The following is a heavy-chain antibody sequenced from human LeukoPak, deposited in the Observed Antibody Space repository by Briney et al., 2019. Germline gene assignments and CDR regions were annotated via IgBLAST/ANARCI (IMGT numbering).Heavy chain of an antibody. CDR3: AKAWGGTMIVVVIDY. Sequence: GGSLRLSCAASGFTFKSFWMTWVRQAPGKGLEWVANIKQDESEKYYVDSVKGRFTISRDNAKNSLYLQMNSLRAEDTAVYYCAKAWGGTMIVVVIDYWGQGTLVTVSS. J-gene: IGHJ4*02. V-gene: IGHV3-7*01. D-gene: IGHD3-22*01. CDR2: IKQDESEK. CDR1: GFTFKSFW.